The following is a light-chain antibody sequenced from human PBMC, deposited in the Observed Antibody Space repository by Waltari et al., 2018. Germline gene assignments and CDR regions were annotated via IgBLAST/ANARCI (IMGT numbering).Light chain of an antibody. J-gene: IGLJ3*02. CDR1: SGPIASNY. CDR3: QSYDIDDHLV. CDR2: EDN. V-gene: IGLV6-57*03. Sequence: NFMLTQPHSVSESPGKTVTISCTRSSGPIASNYVQWYQQRPGSAPTTVIYEDNQRPSGGPDRFSGSIDSYSNSASLTVSGLQTGDEADYYCQSYDIDDHLVFGGGTKLTVL.